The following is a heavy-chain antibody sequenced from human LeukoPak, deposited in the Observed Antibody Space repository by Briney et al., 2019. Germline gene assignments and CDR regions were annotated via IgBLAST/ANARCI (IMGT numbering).Heavy chain of an antibody. CDR3: ARGPQAAAGTDYYYYGMDV. J-gene: IGHJ6*02. Sequence: ASVKVFCKASGYTFTSYYMHWVRQAPAQGLEWMGISNPSGGSTSYAQKFQGRVTMTRDTSTSTVYMELSSLRSEDTAVYYCARGPQAAAGTDYYYYGMDVWGQGTTVTVSS. V-gene: IGHV1-46*01. CDR2: SNPSGGST. D-gene: IGHD6-13*01. CDR1: GYTFTSYY.